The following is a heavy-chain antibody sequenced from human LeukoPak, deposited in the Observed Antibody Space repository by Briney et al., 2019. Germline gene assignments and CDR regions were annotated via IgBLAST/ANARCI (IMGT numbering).Heavy chain of an antibody. V-gene: IGHV3-23*01. CDR1: GFTFSSYA. CDR3: AKDVASYDSRGYYIDY. Sequence: GGSLRLSCAASGFTFSSYAMSWVRQAPGKGLEWVSAISGSGGSTYYADSVKGRFTISRDNSKNTLYLQMNSLRAEDTAVYYCAKDVASYDSRGYYIDYWGQGTLVTVSS. CDR2: ISGSGGST. D-gene: IGHD3-22*01. J-gene: IGHJ4*02.